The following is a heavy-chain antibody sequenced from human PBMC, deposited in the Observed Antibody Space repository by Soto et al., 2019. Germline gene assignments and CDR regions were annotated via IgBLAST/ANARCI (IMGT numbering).Heavy chain of an antibody. J-gene: IGHJ4*02. CDR3: ARSGGLDRDFNY. CDR2: IIPMFDTP. D-gene: IGHD2-15*01. V-gene: IGHV1-69*12. Sequence: QVQLVQSGAEVKKPGSSVKVSCKASGGTFSSDSFSWVRQAPGQGLEWMGGIIPMFDTPIYAQKFQDRVTXXAXXSTSTANMQLSSLRSGHTAVYYCARSGGLDRDFNYWGQGSLVTVSS. CDR1: GGTFSSDS.